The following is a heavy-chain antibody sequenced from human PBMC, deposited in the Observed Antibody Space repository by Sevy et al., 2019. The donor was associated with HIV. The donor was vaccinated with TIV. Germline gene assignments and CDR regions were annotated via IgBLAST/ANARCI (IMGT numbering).Heavy chain of an antibody. CDR3: ARDHNRGYFDY. J-gene: IGHJ4*02. CDR1: GFTFSDYY. CDR2: ISSSGSNI. D-gene: IGHD3-10*01. Sequence: GGSLRLSCAASGFTFSDYYMSWIRQAPGKGLEWVSYISSSGSNIYYADSVKGRFTISRDNAKNALYLQMNSLRAEDTAVYYWARDHNRGYFDYWGQGTLVTVSS. V-gene: IGHV3-11*01.